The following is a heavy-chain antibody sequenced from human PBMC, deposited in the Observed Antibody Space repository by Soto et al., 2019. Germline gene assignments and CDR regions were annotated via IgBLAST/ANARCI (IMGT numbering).Heavy chain of an antibody. CDR2: IYYSGST. J-gene: IGHJ4*02. Sequence: SETLSLTCTVSGGSISSSSYYWGWIRQPPGKGLEWIGSIYYSGSTYYNPSLKSRVTISVDTSKNQFSLKLSSVTAADTAVYYCARQGKGPTYYYGSEPDYWGQGTLVTVSS. D-gene: IGHD3-10*01. V-gene: IGHV4-39*01. CDR1: GGSISSSSYY. CDR3: ARQGKGPTYYYGSEPDY.